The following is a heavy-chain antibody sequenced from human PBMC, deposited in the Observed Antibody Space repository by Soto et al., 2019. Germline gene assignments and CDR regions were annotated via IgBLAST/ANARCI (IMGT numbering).Heavy chain of an antibody. J-gene: IGHJ4*02. D-gene: IGHD3-16*01. CDR3: AKDLIPTF. CDR1: GFTFSSYA. Sequence: GGSLRLSCAASGFTFSSYAMTWVRQAPGKGLDYVAAISGGGVTTYYADSMKGRFTISRDNSKNTLYLQMNSLRAEDTAVYYCAKDLIPTFWGQGALVTVSS. CDR2: ISGGGVTT. V-gene: IGHV3-23*01.